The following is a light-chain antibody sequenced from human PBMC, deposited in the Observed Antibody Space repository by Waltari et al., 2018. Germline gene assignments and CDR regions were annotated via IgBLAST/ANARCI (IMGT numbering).Light chain of an antibody. Sequence: AIRITQSPSSLSASTGDRVTITCRPSQAISSYLAWYQQKPGKAPKLLIYASSTLQSGVPSRFSGSGSGTNFTLTIGCLQSEDFATYFCQQYYGDPLSFGGGTKVKIK. V-gene: IGKV1-8*01. J-gene: IGKJ4*01. CDR3: QQYYGDPLS. CDR1: QAISSY. CDR2: ASS.